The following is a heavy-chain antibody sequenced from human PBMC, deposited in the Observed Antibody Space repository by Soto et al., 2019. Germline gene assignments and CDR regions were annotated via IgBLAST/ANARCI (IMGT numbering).Heavy chain of an antibody. CDR1: GFTFSSYE. CDR2: ISSSGSTI. V-gene: IGHV3-48*03. D-gene: IGHD3-3*01. CDR3: ARDLAPASGYYIDYYYYYGMDV. Sequence: GGSLRLSCAASGFTFSSYEMNWVRQAPGKGLEWVSYISSSGSTIYYADSVKGRLTISRDNAKNSLYLQMNSLRAEDTAVYYCARDLAPASGYYIDYYYYYGMDVWGQGTTVTVSS. J-gene: IGHJ6*02.